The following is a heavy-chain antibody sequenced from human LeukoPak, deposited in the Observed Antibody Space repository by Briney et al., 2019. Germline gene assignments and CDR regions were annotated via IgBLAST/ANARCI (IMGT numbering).Heavy chain of an antibody. CDR3: ARNPLRPDYDYVWGSYRQEYYFDY. D-gene: IGHD3-16*02. CDR1: GYTFTSYG. J-gene: IGHJ4*02. V-gene: IGHV1-18*04. CDR2: ISAYNGNT. Sequence: ASVKVSCKASGYTFTSYGISWVRQAPGQGLEWMGWISAYNGNTSYAQKLQGRVTMTTDTSTSTAYMELRSLRSDDTAVYYCARNPLRPDYDYVWGSYRQEYYFDYWGQGTLVTVSS.